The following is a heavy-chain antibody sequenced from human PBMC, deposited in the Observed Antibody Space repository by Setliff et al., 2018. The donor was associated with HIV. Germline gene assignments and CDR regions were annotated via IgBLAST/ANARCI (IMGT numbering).Heavy chain of an antibody. Sequence: SETLSLTCTVPGGSFTSRSYYWGWIRQPPGKGLEWIGSIFYSGITYYNPSLKSRVTISVDTSKNQFSLNLTSVTAAVTAVYYCARSKTFYDFWGGYYTHGAFKIWGLGTMVTVSS. V-gene: IGHV4-39*01. J-gene: IGHJ3*02. CDR1: GGSFTSRSYY. D-gene: IGHD3-3*01. CDR3: ARSKTFYDFWGGYYTHGAFKI. CDR2: IFYSGIT.